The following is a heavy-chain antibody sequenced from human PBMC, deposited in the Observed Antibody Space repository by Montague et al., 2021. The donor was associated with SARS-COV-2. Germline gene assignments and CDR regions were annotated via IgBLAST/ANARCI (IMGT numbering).Heavy chain of an antibody. V-gene: IGHV4-4*02. CDR3: ADHPVWQQLCT. J-gene: IGHJ4*02. Sequence: SETLSLTCAVSGGSITSENWWSWVRQPPGKGLEWMAETYQGGGTNYNSSLRSRVTILLDNSKNLFSLMLSSVTAADTAMYYGADHPVWQQLCTWGQGTLVSVSS. CDR2: TYQGGGT. D-gene: IGHD6-13*01. CDR1: GGSITSENW.